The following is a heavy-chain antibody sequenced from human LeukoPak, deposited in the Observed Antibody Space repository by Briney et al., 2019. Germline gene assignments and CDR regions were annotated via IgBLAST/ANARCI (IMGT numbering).Heavy chain of an antibody. V-gene: IGHV3-7*03. CDR3: AKDQRGYSYGSFDY. J-gene: IGHJ4*02. D-gene: IGHD5-18*01. Sequence: GGSLRLSCAVSGLTFSSSWMDWVRQAPGKGLEWVASINPDGNKKYSADSVKGRFTISRDNAKNSLYLQMNSLRAEDTALYYCAKDQRGYSYGSFDYWGQGTLVTVSS. CDR2: INPDGNKK. CDR1: GLTFSSSW.